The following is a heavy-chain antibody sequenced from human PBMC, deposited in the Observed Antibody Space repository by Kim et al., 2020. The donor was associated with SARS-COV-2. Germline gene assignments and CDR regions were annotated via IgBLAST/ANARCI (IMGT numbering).Heavy chain of an antibody. CDR1: GYTFKSHV. D-gene: IGHD4-17*01. CDR2: ISPYNGDT. Sequence: ASVKVSCTASGYTFKSHVISWVRLAPGQGLEWMGWISPYNGDTDYGQTVQGRVTMTTDTSTTTAYMELRSLRSDDTAIYYCARHTVMAPHLRNSWFDLWGQGTLVTVSS. V-gene: IGHV1-18*01. CDR3: ARHTVMAPHLRNSWFDL. J-gene: IGHJ5*02.